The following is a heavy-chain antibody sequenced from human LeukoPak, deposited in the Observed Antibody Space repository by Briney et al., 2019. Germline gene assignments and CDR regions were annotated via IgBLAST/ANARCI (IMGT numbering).Heavy chain of an antibody. Sequence: ASVKVSCKASGYTFTSYAMNWVRQAPAQGLEGMGWINTNTGNPTYAQGFTGRFVFSLDTSFSTAYLQISSLKAEDTAVYYCAREPSTWIQLWSLDYWGQGTLVTVSS. CDR1: GYTFTSYA. CDR3: AREPSTWIQLWSLDY. CDR2: INTNTGNP. J-gene: IGHJ4*02. V-gene: IGHV7-4-1*02. D-gene: IGHD5-18*01.